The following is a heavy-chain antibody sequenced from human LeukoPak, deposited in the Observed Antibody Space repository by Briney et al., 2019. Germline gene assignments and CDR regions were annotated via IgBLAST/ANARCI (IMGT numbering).Heavy chain of an antibody. Sequence: PGGSLRLSCAASGFTFSSYSMNWVRQAPGKGLEWVSYISSSSSTIYYADSVKGRFTISKDNAKNSLYLQMNSLRAEDTAVYYCARDQEQQLADYFDYWGQGTLVTVSS. CDR1: GFTFSSYS. V-gene: IGHV3-48*01. D-gene: IGHD6-13*01. CDR2: ISSSSSTI. CDR3: ARDQEQQLADYFDY. J-gene: IGHJ4*02.